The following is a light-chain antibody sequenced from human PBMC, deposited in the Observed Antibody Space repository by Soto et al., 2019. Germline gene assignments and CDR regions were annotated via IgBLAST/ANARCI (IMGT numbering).Light chain of an antibody. J-gene: IGLJ1*01. CDR2: ANS. Sequence: QPVLTQPPSVSGAPGQRVTISCTGSSSNIGAGYDVHWYQQLPGTAPKFLIYANSNRPSGVPDRFSGSKSGTSASLAITGLQAEDEADYYCQSYDNSLSGSGVFGTGTKLTVL. CDR3: QSYDNSLSGSGV. CDR1: SSNIGAGYD. V-gene: IGLV1-40*01.